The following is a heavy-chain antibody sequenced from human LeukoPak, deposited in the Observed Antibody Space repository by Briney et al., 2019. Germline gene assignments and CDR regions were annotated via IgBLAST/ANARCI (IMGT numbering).Heavy chain of an antibody. CDR1: GVSFSGYY. Sequence: SETLSLTCAVYGVSFSGYYWSWIRQPPGKGLEWIGEINHSGSTNYNPSLKSRVTISVDTSKNQSSLKLSSVTAADTAVYYCAREDSNYAYDYWGQGTLVTVSS. V-gene: IGHV4-34*01. CDR2: INHSGST. CDR3: AREDSNYAYDY. D-gene: IGHD4-11*01. J-gene: IGHJ4*02.